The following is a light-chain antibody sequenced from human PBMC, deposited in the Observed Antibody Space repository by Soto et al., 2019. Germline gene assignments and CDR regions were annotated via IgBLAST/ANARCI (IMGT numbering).Light chain of an antibody. CDR2: DAS. V-gene: IGKV1-5*01. CDR1: QSISSW. Sequence: DIQMTQSPSTLSASVRDRVTITCRASQSISSWLAWYQQKPGKAPKLLIYDASSLESGVPSRFSGSGSGTEFTLTISSRQPDDFSTYYCQQYNSYSPTFGQGNKVEIK. J-gene: IGKJ1*01. CDR3: QQYNSYSPT.